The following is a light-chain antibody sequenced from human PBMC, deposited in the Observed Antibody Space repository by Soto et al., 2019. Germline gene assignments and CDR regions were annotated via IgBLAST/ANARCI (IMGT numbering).Light chain of an antibody. Sequence: DIQMTQSPSSVSASVGDRVTITCRASQGITSWLAWYQQKPGRAPKLLIYAASSLQSGVPSRFRGRGFWRSLPLTIRRLQPEDFATYFCQQTSSFPLTFGGGTKVEIK. V-gene: IGKV1-12*01. CDR2: AAS. CDR1: QGITSW. CDR3: QQTSSFPLT. J-gene: IGKJ4*01.